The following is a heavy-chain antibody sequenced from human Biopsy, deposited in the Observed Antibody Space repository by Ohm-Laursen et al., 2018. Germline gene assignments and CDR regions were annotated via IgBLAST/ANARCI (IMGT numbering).Heavy chain of an antibody. CDR1: GDSINNYY. Sequence: TLSLTCTVSGDSINNYYWSWIRQLAGKGLEWIGRIYTSGSPNYNLSLESRVTMSVDTSKNQFSLNLRSVTAADTAVYYCARGTGRYYVYGAFDIWGQGTVVTVSS. D-gene: IGHD1-26*01. J-gene: IGHJ3*02. CDR2: IYTSGSP. CDR3: ARGTGRYYVYGAFDI. V-gene: IGHV4-4*07.